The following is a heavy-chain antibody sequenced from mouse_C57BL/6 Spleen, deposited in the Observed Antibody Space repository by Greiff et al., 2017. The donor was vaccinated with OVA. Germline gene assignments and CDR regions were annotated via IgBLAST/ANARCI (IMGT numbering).Heavy chain of an antibody. D-gene: IGHD4-1*01. Sequence: VKLMESGAELVKPGASVKLSCKASGYTFTEYTIHWVKQRSGQGLEWIGWFYPGSGSIKYNEKFKDKATLTADKSSSTVYMELSRLTSEDSAVYFSARHNEPPTGTFYAMDYWGQGTSVTVSS. CDR3: ARHNEPPTGTFYAMDY. J-gene: IGHJ4*01. CDR1: GYTFTEYT. CDR2: FYPGSGSI. V-gene: IGHV1-62-2*01.